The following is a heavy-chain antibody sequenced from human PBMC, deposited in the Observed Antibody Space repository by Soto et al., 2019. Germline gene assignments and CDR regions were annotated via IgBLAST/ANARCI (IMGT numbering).Heavy chain of an antibody. D-gene: IGHD3-22*01. Sequence: GESLKISCNGSGYIFAGYWITWVRQKPGKGLEWMGRIDPSDSQTYYSPSFRGHVTISATKSITTVFLQRSSLRASDTAMYYCARQIYDSDTGPNFQYYFDSWGQGTPVTVSS. CDR1: GYIFAGYW. J-gene: IGHJ4*02. CDR2: IDPSDSQT. CDR3: ARQIYDSDTGPNFQYYFDS. V-gene: IGHV5-10-1*01.